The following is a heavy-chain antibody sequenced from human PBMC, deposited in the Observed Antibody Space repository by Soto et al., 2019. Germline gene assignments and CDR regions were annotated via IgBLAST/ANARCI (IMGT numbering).Heavy chain of an antibody. V-gene: IGHV3-9*01. D-gene: IGHD2-15*01. CDR1: GFTFDDYA. Sequence: EVQLVESGGGLVQPGRSLRLSCAAFGFTFDDYAMHWVRQAPGKGLEWVSGISWNSGSIGYADSVKGRFTISRDNAKNSVYLQMNSLRAEDTALYYCAKHRAAHSLYFFDYWGQGTLVTVSS. J-gene: IGHJ4*02. CDR2: ISWNSGSI. CDR3: AKHRAAHSLYFFDY.